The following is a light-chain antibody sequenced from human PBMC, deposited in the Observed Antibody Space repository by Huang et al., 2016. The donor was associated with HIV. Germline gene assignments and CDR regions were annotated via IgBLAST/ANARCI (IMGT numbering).Light chain of an antibody. V-gene: IGKV1-9*01. Sequence: IQLTQSPSSLSASVGDRVTITCRASQDIGSYLAWYQQKPGKAPNLLIYAGSTLESGVPSRFSGSGSGTDFTLTINNLQPEDFATYYCLQLNSYPGAFGPGTNVDV. CDR1: QDIGSY. J-gene: IGKJ3*01. CDR2: AGS. CDR3: LQLNSYPGA.